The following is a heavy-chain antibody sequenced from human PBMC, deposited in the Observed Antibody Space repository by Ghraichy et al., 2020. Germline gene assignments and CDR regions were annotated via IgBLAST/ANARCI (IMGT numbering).Heavy chain of an antibody. CDR1: GGSISSSSYY. CDR2: IYYSGST. Sequence: SETLSLTCTVSGGSISSSSYYWGWIRQPPGKGLEWIGSIYYSGSTYYNPSLKSRVTISVDTSKNQFSLKLSSVTAADTAVYYCARRGGYYYDSSGMGAFDYWGQGTLVTVSS. V-gene: IGHV4-39*01. CDR3: ARRGGYYYDSSGMGAFDY. J-gene: IGHJ4*02. D-gene: IGHD3-22*01.